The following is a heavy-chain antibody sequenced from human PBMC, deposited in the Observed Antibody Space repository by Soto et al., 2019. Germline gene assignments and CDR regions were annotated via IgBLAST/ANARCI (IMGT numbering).Heavy chain of an antibody. CDR1: GYSISSGYY. Sequence: TLSLTCAVSGYSISSGYYWGWIRQPPGKGLEWIGSIYHSGSTYYNPSLKSRVTISVDTSKNQFSLKLSSVTAADTAVYYCARDTEVVVVPAAITWFDPWGQGTLVTVSS. D-gene: IGHD2-2*01. J-gene: IGHJ5*02. CDR3: ARDTEVVVVPAAITWFDP. V-gene: IGHV4-38-2*02. CDR2: IYHSGST.